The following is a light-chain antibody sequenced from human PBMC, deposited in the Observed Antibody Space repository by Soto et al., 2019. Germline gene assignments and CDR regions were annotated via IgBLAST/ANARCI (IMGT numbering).Light chain of an antibody. Sequence: QSALTQPASVSGSPGQSITISCTGTSSDVGGYNYVSWYQQHPGKAPKLMIYDVSNRPSGVSNRFSGSKSGNTASLTISGLQAEEGADYYCRSNTASGSLVFGGGTKLTVL. CDR1: SSDVGGYNY. V-gene: IGLV2-14*01. J-gene: IGLJ2*01. CDR2: DVS. CDR3: RSNTASGSLV.